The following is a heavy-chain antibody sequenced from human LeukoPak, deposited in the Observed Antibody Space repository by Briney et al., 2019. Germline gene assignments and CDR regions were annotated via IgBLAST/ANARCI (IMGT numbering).Heavy chain of an antibody. CDR1: GYTFTGYY. CDR2: INPNSGGT. Sequence: ASVKVSCKASGYTFTGYYMRWVRQAPGQGLEWMGWINPNSGGTNYAQKFQGRVTMTRDMSISTAYMELSRLRSDDTAVYYCARDLGVGGSYRNFDYWGQGTLVTVSS. V-gene: IGHV1-2*02. J-gene: IGHJ4*02. D-gene: IGHD1-26*01. CDR3: ARDLGVGGSYRNFDY.